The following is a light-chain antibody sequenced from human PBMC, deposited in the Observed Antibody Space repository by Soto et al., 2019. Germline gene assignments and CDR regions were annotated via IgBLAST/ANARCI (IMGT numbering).Light chain of an antibody. CDR1: SSDVGSYNL. V-gene: IGLV2-23*02. CDR2: EVR. Sequence: QSALTQPASVSGSPGQSITISCTGTSSDVGSYNLVSWYQQHPGKAPKLMIYEVRKRASGVSNRFTGSKSGNTASLTISGIRAEDDAEYYTCSYGRSREVFGTGTKLTVL. CDR3: CSYGRSREV. J-gene: IGLJ1*01.